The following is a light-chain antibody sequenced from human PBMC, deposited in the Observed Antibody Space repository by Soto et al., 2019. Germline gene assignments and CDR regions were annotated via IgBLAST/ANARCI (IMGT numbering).Light chain of an antibody. CDR3: QQRSNWPLT. Sequence: EIVLTQSPATLSLSPGERATLSCRASQGVSSSFAWYQQKPGQAPRLLIYDASNRATGIPARFSGSGSGTDFTLTISSLEPEDFAVYYCQQRSNWPLTFCGGTKVEIK. V-gene: IGKV3-11*01. CDR2: DAS. CDR1: QGVSSS. J-gene: IGKJ4*01.